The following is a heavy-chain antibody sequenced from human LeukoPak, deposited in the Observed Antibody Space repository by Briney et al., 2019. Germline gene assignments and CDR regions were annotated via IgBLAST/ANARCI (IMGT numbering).Heavy chain of an antibody. CDR3: AKDLRGPAAGTWYFDL. CDR1: KLTISSYS. V-gene: IGHV3-23*01. J-gene: IGHJ2*01. D-gene: IGHD6-13*01. Sequence: GGSLRLSCAASKLTISSYSMDWVRQAPGKGLEWVSAITGSGDTTYSSDSVKGRFTISRDNSKNTLYLQMNSLTAEDTALYYCAKDLRGPAAGTWYFDLWGRGTLVTVSS. CDR2: ITGSGDTT.